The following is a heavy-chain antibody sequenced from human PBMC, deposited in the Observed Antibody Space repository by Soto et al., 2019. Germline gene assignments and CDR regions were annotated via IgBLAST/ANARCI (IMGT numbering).Heavy chain of an antibody. J-gene: IGHJ6*02. Sequence: EASVKVSCKASGGTFSSYAISWVRQAPGQGLEWMGGIIPIFGTANYAQKFQGRVTITADESTSTAYMELSSLRSEDTAVYYCAGCLLQGGYYYYGLYVWGQGTTVTVSS. CDR3: AGCLLQGGYYYYGLYV. CDR2: IIPIFGTA. CDR1: GGTFSSYA. V-gene: IGHV1-69*13. D-gene: IGHD2-15*01.